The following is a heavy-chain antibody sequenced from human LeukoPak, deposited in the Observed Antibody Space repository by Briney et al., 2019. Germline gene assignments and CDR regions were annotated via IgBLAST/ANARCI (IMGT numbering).Heavy chain of an antibody. CDR2: INHSGST. V-gene: IGHV4-34*01. CDR1: GGSFSGYY. J-gene: IGHJ4*02. D-gene: IGHD3-22*01. CDR3: ALFDYDGSGYYYEWDY. Sequence: SETLSLTCAVYGGSFSGYYWSWIRQPPGKGLEWIGEINHSGSTNYNPSLKSRVTISVDTSKNQFSLKLSSVTAADTAVYYCALFDYDGSGYYYEWDYWGQGTLVTVSS.